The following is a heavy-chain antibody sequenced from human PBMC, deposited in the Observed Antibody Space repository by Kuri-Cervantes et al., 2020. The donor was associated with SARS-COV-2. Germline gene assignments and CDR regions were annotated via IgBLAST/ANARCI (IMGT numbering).Heavy chain of an antibody. J-gene: IGHJ4*02. CDR3: ARMYHYDSKALDY. Sequence: GGSLRLSCAASGFTVSSNYMSWVRQAPGKGLEWVSVIYSGGSTYYADSVKGRFTISRDNSKNTLYLQMNSLRAEDTAVYYCARMYHYDSKALDYWGQGTLVTVSS. V-gene: IGHV3-66*01. CDR1: GFTVSSNY. D-gene: IGHD3-22*01. CDR2: IYSGGST.